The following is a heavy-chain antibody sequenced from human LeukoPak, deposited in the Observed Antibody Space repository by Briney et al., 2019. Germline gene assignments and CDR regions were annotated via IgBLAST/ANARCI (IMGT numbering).Heavy chain of an antibody. CDR3: ARVRYYGPGIYYRGLAY. CDR2: IYTSGST. D-gene: IGHD3-10*01. V-gene: IGHV4-4*09. J-gene: IGHJ4*02. CDR1: GAFISNYY. Sequence: PSETLSLTCTVSGAFISNYYWSWIRQPPGKGLEWIGYIYTSGSTNYNPSLKSRVTTSADKSKNQFSLKLSSVTAADTAVYYCARVRYYGPGIYYRGLAYWGQGSLVTVSS.